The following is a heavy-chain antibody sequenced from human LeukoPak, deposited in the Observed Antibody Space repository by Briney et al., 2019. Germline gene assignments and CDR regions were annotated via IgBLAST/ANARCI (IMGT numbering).Heavy chain of an antibody. CDR1: GYTFTGYY. J-gene: IGHJ4*02. CDR2: INPNSGGT. Sequence: GASVKVSCKASGYTFTGYYMHWVRQAPGQGLEWMGWINPNSGGTNYAQKFQGRVTMTRDTSISTAYMELSRLRSDDTAVYYCAARGDDYVWGSDYWGQGTLVTVSS. CDR3: AARGDDYVWGSDY. D-gene: IGHD3-16*01. V-gene: IGHV1-2*02.